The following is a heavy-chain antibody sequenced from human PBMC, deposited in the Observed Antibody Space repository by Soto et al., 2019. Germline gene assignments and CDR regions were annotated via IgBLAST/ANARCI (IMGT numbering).Heavy chain of an antibody. Sequence: QEQLVESGGAVVQPERSLRLSCAASGFTFNSNAMHWVRQAPGKGLEWVAVISYDGRVQHYTDSVKGRFTISRDDSENILYAQMTRLRDEDTALYYWARDNIQRAPAYGGPWGQGTLVTGSS. CDR3: ARDNIQRAPAYGGP. J-gene: IGHJ5*02. D-gene: IGHD4-17*01. CDR1: GFTFNSNA. CDR2: ISYDGRVQ. V-gene: IGHV3-30*04.